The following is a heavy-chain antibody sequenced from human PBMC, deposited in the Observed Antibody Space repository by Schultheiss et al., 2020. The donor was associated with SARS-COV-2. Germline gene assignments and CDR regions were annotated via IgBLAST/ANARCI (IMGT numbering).Heavy chain of an antibody. CDR3: ARGYNWNYGWGY. J-gene: IGHJ4*02. Sequence: GGSLRLSCAASGFTFSSYAMSWVRQAPGKGLEWVSVIYSGGSTYYADSVKGRFTISRDNSKNTLYLQMNSLRAEDTAVYYCARGYNWNYGWGYWGQGTLVTVSS. V-gene: IGHV3-66*02. CDR2: IYSGGST. D-gene: IGHD1-7*01. CDR1: GFTFSSYA.